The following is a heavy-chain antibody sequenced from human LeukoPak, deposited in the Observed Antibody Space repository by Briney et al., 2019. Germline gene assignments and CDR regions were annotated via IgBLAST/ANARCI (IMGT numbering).Heavy chain of an antibody. V-gene: IGHV4-31*03. D-gene: IGHD3-10*01. CDR1: GGSISSGGYS. CDR3: ARGGEWFGELWFDY. CDR2: IYYSGST. J-gene: IGHJ5*01. Sequence: SETLSLTCSVSGGSISSGGYSWNWIRQHPGKGLEWIGYIYYSGSTYYNPSLKSRVTISLDTSKNQFSLKLNSVTAADTAVYYCARGGEWFGELWFDYWGQGTLVTVSS.